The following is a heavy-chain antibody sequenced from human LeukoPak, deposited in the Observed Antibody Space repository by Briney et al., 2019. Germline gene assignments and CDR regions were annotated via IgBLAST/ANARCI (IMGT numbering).Heavy chain of an antibody. CDR1: GFTFSSYW. CDR2: IKSDGSST. Sequence: GGSLRLSCAASGFTFSSYWMHWVRQAPGKGLVSVSRIKSDGSSTSYADSVKGRFTISRDNAKNTLYLQMNSLRAEDTAVYYCARDQLYCTGGTCYFDYWGQGTLVTVSS. D-gene: IGHD2-8*02. CDR3: ARDQLYCTGGTCYFDY. J-gene: IGHJ4*02. V-gene: IGHV3-74*01.